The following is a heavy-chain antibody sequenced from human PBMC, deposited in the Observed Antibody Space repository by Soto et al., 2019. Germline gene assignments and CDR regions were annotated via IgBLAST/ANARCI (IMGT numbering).Heavy chain of an antibody. J-gene: IGHJ3*02. V-gene: IGHV1-46*03. D-gene: IGHD1-1*01. Sequence: GASVKVSCKASGYTFTGYYMHWVRQAPGQGLEWMGIINPSGGSTSYAQKFQGRVTMTRDTSTSTVYKELSSLRSEDTAVYYCARDHIMRAPATGTTWRTAFDIWGQGTMVTVSS. CDR3: ARDHIMRAPATGTTWRTAFDI. CDR2: INPSGGST. CDR1: GYTFTGYY.